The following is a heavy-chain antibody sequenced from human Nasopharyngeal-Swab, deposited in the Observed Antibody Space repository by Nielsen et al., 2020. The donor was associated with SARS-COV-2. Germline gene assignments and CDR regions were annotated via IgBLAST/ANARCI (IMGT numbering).Heavy chain of an antibody. D-gene: IGHD3-3*01. Sequence: VRQAPGKGLEWVSYISSSSSTIYYADSVEGRFTISRDNAKNSLYLQMNSLRAEDTAVYYCAREKLDFWSGYLDYWGQGTLVTVSS. V-gene: IGHV3-48*04. J-gene: IGHJ4*02. CDR3: AREKLDFWSGYLDY. CDR2: ISSSSSTI.